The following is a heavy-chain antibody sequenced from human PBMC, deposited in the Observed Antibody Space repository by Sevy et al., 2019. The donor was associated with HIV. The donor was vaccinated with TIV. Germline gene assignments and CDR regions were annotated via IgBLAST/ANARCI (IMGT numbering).Heavy chain of an antibody. CDR2: IWYDGSNK. Sequence: GGSLRLSCAASGFTFSSYGMHWVRQAPGKGLEWVAVIWYDGSNKYYADSVKGRFTISGDNSENTLYLQMNSLRAEDTAVYYCARSPRYCSSTSCYWYFDLWGRGTLVTVSS. J-gene: IGHJ2*01. CDR1: GFTFSSYG. V-gene: IGHV3-33*01. D-gene: IGHD2-2*01. CDR3: ARSPRYCSSTSCYWYFDL.